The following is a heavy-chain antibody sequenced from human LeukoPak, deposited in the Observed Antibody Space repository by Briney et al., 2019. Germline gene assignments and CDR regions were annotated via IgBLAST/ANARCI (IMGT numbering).Heavy chain of an antibody. CDR1: GGTFSSYA. D-gene: IGHD2-21*02. CDR2: IIPIFGTA. Sequence: VASVKVSCKASGGTFSSYAISWVRQAPGQGLEWMGGIIPIFGTANYAQKFQGRVTITADESTSTAYMELSSLRSEDTAVYYCARPHLTGFNCGGDCYLFDYWGQGTLVTVSS. J-gene: IGHJ4*02. CDR3: ARPHLTGFNCGGDCYLFDY. V-gene: IGHV1-69*13.